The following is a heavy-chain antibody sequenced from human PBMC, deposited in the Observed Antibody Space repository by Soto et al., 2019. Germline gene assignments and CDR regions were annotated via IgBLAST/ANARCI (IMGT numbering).Heavy chain of an antibody. V-gene: IGHV3-33*01. CDR3: ARGHCSSTSCYWFDY. D-gene: IGHD2-2*01. Sequence: QVQLVESGGGVVQPGRSLRLSCAASGFTFSSYGMHWVRQAPGKGLEWVAVIWYDGSNKYYADSVKGRFTISRDNSKNTLYLQMNSLRAEDTAVYYCARGHCSSTSCYWFDYWGLGTLVTVSS. J-gene: IGHJ4*02. CDR2: IWYDGSNK. CDR1: GFTFSSYG.